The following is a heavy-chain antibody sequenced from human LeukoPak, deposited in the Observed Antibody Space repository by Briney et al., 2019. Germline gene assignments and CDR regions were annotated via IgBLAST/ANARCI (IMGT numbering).Heavy chain of an antibody. CDR2: ISAYNGNT. J-gene: IGHJ4*02. CDR3: ARVLQTLGDYYFDY. Sequence: ASVKVSCKASGYAFTSYGISWVRQAPGQGLEWMGWISAYNGNTNYAQKLQGRVTMTTDTSTSTAYMELRSLRSDDTAVYYCARVLQTLGDYYFDYWGQGTLVTVSS. CDR1: GYAFTSYG. D-gene: IGHD3-10*01. V-gene: IGHV1-18*01.